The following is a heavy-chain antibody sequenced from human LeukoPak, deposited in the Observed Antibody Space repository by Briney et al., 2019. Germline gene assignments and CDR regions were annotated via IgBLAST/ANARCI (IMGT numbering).Heavy chain of an antibody. D-gene: IGHD3-3*01. V-gene: IGHV4-4*07. CDR3: ARDSTTIFGVVILGGFDY. J-gene: IGHJ4*02. Sequence: SETLSLTCTVSGGSISSYYWSWIRQPAGKGLEWIGRIYSSGSTNYNPSLKSRVTISVDKSKNQFSLKLSSVTAADTAVYYRARDSTTIFGVVILGGFDYWGQGTLVTVSS. CDR1: GGSISSYY. CDR2: IYSSGST.